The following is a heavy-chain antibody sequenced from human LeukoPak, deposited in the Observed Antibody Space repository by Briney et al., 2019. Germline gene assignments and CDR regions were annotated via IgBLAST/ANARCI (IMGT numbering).Heavy chain of an antibody. CDR2: ISGSGGST. Sequence: GGSLRLSCAASGFTFSSYAMSWVRQAPGKGLEWVSAISGSGGSTYYADSVKGRFTISRDNAKNSLYLQMNSLRAEDTAVYYCARVEYFDWLLYSWGQGTLVTVSS. J-gene: IGHJ5*02. CDR3: ARVEYFDWLLYS. V-gene: IGHV3-23*01. D-gene: IGHD3-9*01. CDR1: GFTFSSYA.